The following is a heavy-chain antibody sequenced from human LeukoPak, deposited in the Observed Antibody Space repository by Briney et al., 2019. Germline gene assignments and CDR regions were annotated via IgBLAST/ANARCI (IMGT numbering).Heavy chain of an antibody. V-gene: IGHV4-39*07. D-gene: IGHD3-10*01. J-gene: IGHJ6*03. CDR1: GGSISSSSYY. CDR2: VYCSGST. Sequence: SETLSLTCSVSGGSISSSSYYWGWIRQPPGKGLEWIGSVYCSGSTYYNPSLKSRVTISVDTSKNQFSLKLSSVTAADTAVYYCAGSPPGLSGYYYYYMDVWGKGTTVTISS. CDR3: AGSPPGLSGYYYYYMDV.